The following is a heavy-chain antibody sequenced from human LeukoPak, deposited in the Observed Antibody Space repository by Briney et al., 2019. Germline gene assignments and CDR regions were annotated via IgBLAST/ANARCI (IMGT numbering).Heavy chain of an antibody. V-gene: IGHV3-21*01. CDR2: ISSSSSYI. J-gene: IGHJ5*02. D-gene: IGHD6-13*01. CDR1: GFTFSSYS. Sequence: GGSLRLTCAASGFTFSSYSMNWVRQAPGKGLEWVSSISSSSSYIYYADSVKGRFTISRDNAKNSLYLQMNSLRAEDTAVYYCARDLIAAVSILGIPRVERGFDPWGQGTLVTVSS. CDR3: ARDLIAAVSILGIPRVERGFDP.